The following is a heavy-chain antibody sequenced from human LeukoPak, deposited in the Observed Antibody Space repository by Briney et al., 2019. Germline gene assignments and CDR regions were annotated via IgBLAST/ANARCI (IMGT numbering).Heavy chain of an antibody. D-gene: IGHD3-3*01. J-gene: IGHJ4*02. CDR3: AKSMRGYYRFDY. Sequence: GGSLRLSCAASRFTFSNYAMSWVRQAPGKGLEWVSVISGSGGSAYYADSVKGRFTVSRDNSKNTLLLQMNSLRAEDTALCYCAKSMRGYYRFDYWGQGTLVTVSS. CDR1: RFTFSNYA. CDR2: ISGSGGSA. V-gene: IGHV3-23*01.